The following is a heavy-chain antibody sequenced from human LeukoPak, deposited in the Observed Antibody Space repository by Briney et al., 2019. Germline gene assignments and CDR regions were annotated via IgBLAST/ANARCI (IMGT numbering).Heavy chain of an antibody. CDR1: GGSISSYY. CDR3: ARYIWGSYPTFEDY. Sequence: SETLSLTCTVSGGSISSYYWSWIRQPPGKGLEWMGYIYYSGSTNYNPSLKSRVTISVDTSKNQFSLKLSSVTAADTAVYYCARYIWGSYPTFEDYWGQGTLVTVSS. V-gene: IGHV4-59*01. J-gene: IGHJ4*02. CDR2: IYYSGST. D-gene: IGHD3-16*02.